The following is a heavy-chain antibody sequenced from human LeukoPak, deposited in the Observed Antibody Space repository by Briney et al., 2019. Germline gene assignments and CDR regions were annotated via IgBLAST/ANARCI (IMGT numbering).Heavy chain of an antibody. V-gene: IGHV3-30*03. Sequence: GGSLRLSCAASGFTFSSYGMHWVRQAPGKGLEWVAVISYDGSNKYYADSVKGRFTISRDNSKNTLYLQMNSLRAEDTAVYYCARGRRITMIVVMAWFDPWGQGTLVTVSS. CDR3: ARGRRITMIVVMAWFDP. CDR2: ISYDGSNK. D-gene: IGHD3-22*01. CDR1: GFTFSSYG. J-gene: IGHJ5*02.